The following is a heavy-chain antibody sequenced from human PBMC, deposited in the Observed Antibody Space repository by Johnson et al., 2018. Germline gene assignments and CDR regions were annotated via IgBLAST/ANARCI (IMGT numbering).Heavy chain of an antibody. Sequence: VQLVQPGGGVVQPGRSLRLSCAASGFTFSSYWMSWVRQAPGKGLEWVSYISSSGSTFSYADPVMGRFTISIDNSKNTLYLQMHSLRAEDTAVSYCARGGTTGDAFDIWGQGTMVTVSS. J-gene: IGHJ3*02. CDR2: ISSSGSTF. V-gene: IGHV3-48*01. CDR3: ARGGTTGDAFDI. CDR1: GFTFSSYW. D-gene: IGHD4-17*01.